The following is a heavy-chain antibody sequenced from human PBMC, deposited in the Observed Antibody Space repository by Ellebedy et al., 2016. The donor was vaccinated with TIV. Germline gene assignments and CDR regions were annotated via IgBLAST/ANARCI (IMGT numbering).Heavy chain of an antibody. D-gene: IGHD3-10*01. CDR2: INPIFGIA. CDR3: ARGENYYGSGSYPL. J-gene: IGHJ4*02. V-gene: IGHV1-69*13. Sequence: AASVKVSCKASGGTFSSYSMIWVRQAPGQGLEWMGGINPIFGIANYAQKFQGRVTITADASTSTANMDLSSLRSEDTAVYYCARGENYYGSGSYPLWGQGTLVTVSS. CDR1: GGTFSSYS.